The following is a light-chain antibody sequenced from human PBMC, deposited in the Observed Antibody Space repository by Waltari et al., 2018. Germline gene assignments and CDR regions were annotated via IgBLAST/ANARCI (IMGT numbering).Light chain of an antibody. Sequence: QSVLTQPPSVSGAPGQTVTISCTGSRSNIGAVYDVHWYQQVPGTAPKLLIFRNNTRPAGVPDRFSGSKSGTSASLAITGLRAEDEAYYYCQSYDSSLSGPVVFGGGTRLIIL. CDR3: QSYDSSLSGPVV. J-gene: IGLJ2*01. V-gene: IGLV1-40*01. CDR1: RSNIGAVYD. CDR2: RNN.